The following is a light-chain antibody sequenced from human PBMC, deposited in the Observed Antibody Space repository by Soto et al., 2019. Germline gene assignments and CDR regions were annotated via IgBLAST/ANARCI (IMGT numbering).Light chain of an antibody. CDR3: QQCKDWPLT. V-gene: IGKV3-15*01. CDR2: GAS. Sequence: EMVMTQSPPTLSVYPRERATLSCRASQSVSINLAWFQQKPGQAPRLLIYGASTRATGIPARFSGSGSGTEFTLTISSLQSEDFAVYYCQQCKDWPLTFGGGTKEDIK. CDR1: QSVSIN. J-gene: IGKJ4*01.